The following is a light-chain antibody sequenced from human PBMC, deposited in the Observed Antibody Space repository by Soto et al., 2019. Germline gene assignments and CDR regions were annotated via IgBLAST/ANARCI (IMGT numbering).Light chain of an antibody. Sequence: QSALTQPASVSGSPGQSIIISCTGTSSDVGGYDYVSWYQQHPGKAPKLMIYDVTNRPSGVSNRFSGSKSGNTASLTISGLQAEDEADYYCISYASINTYVFGTGTKVTVL. J-gene: IGLJ1*01. CDR3: ISYASINTYV. V-gene: IGLV2-14*01. CDR2: DVT. CDR1: SSDVGGYDY.